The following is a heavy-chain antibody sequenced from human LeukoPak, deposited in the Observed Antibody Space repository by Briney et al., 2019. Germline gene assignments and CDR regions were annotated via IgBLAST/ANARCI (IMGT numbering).Heavy chain of an antibody. J-gene: IGHJ4*02. CDR1: GFTFSSYG. CDR2: IWYDGSNK. CDR3: ARDREGDGYNPPIDY. V-gene: IGHV3-33*01. D-gene: IGHD5-12*01. Sequence: GGSLRLSCAASGFTFSSYGMHWVRQAPGKGLEWVAVIWYDGSNKYYADSVEGRFTISRDNSKNTLYLQMNSLRAEDTAVYYCARDREGDGYNPPIDYWGQGTLVTVSS.